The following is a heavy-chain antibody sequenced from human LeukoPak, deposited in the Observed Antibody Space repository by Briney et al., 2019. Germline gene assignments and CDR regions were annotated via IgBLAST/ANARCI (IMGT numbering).Heavy chain of an antibody. CDR3: ARAPRGWRRLGSYYNGRYYGMDV. CDR1: GGSFSGYY. CDR2: INHSGST. Sequence: TPSETLSLTCAVYGGSFSGYYWSWIRQPPGKGLEWIGEINHSGSTNYNPSLKSRVTISVDTSKNQFSLKLSSVTAAGTAVYYCARAPRGWRRLGSYYNGRYYGMDVWGQGTTVTVSS. V-gene: IGHV4-34*01. J-gene: IGHJ6*02. D-gene: IGHD3-10*01.